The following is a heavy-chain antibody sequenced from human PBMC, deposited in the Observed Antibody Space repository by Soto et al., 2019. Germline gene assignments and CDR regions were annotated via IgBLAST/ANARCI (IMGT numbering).Heavy chain of an antibody. CDR1: GECLSGNY. J-gene: IGHJ6*02. CDR3: ARGNFYYGMDV. Sequence: SETLSLTCAVCGECLSGNYWSWIRQPPGKGLEWIGEFSDSGSTNYNPSLKSRVTISEDMSKSQFSLKLSSVTAADTAVYYCARGNFYYGMDVWGQGTTVTVSS. V-gene: IGHV4-34*01. CDR2: FSDSGST.